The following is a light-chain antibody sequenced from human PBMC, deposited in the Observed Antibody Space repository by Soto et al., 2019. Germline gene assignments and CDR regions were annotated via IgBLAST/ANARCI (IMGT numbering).Light chain of an antibody. J-gene: IGKJ1*01. V-gene: IGKV1-6*01. CDR2: AAS. Sequence: AIQMTQSPSSLSASVGDRVTITCRASQAIRVDLAWYQQKPGKAPKLLIYAASSLHSGSPSRFSGRGSGTDLTLTISTLEHADFATYYYLQDYQYPLRFGKGTKGDTK. CDR3: LQDYQYPLR. CDR1: QAIRVD.